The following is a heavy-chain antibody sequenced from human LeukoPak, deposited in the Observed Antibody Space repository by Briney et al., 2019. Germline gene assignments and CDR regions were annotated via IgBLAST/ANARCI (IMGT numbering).Heavy chain of an antibody. J-gene: IGHJ6*02. CDR1: GGSISSYY. CDR3: ARDGPSSSGYYYYYGMDV. CDR2: IYYSGST. D-gene: IGHD6-13*01. V-gene: IGHV4-59*01. Sequence: SETLSLTCTVSGGSISSYYWSWIRQPPGKGLEWIGYIYYSGSTNYNPSLKSRVTISVDTSKNQFSLKLSSVTAADTAVYYCARDGPSSSGYYYYYGMDVWGQGTTVTVSS.